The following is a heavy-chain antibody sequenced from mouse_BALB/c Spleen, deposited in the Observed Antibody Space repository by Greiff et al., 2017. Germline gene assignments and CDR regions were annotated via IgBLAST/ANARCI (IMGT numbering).Heavy chain of an antibody. Sequence: QVQLQQPGAELVMPGASVKMSCKASGYTFTDYWMHWVKQRPGQGLEWIGAIDTSDSSTSYNQKFKGKATLTVDESSSTAYMQLSSLTSEDSAVYYCAREGYGNPWFAYWGQGTLVTVAA. CDR2: IDTSDSST. V-gene: IGHV1-69*01. CDR3: AREGYGNPWFAY. J-gene: IGHJ3*01. CDR1: GYTFTDYW. D-gene: IGHD2-10*02.